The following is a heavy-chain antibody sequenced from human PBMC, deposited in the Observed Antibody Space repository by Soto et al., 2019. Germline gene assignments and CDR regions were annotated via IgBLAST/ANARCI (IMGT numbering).Heavy chain of an antibody. J-gene: IGHJ6*02. CDR3: AKHLEYTPSDGMDV. CDR2: ISYDGSDE. CDR1: GFTFSSFG. Sequence: GGSLSLTCAASGFTFSSFGMHWVRQPPGKGLEWVALISYDGSDEYYADSVKGRFIVSRDNSKNTLYLQMNSLQVEDTAIYNCAKHLEYTPSDGMDVWGQGITVTVSS. D-gene: IGHD2-2*02. V-gene: IGHV3-30*18.